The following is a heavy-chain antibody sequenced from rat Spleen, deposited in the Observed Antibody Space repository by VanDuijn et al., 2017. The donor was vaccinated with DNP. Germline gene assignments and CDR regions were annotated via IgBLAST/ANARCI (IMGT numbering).Heavy chain of an antibody. CDR3: TTASTEGFAY. CDR2: LSTGGGIT. Sequence: EVQLVESGGGLVQPGRSLKLSCAASGFTFTDYNMAWVRQAPTKGLELVAYLSTGGGITYYRDSVKGRFTISRDNAKSTLYLQVNSLRSEDTATYYCTTASTEGFAYWGQGTLVTVS. D-gene: IGHD1-11*01. CDR1: GFTFTDYN. V-gene: IGHV5-27*01. J-gene: IGHJ3*01.